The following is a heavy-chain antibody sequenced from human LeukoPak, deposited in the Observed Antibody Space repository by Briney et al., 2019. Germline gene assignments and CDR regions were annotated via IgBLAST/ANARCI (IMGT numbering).Heavy chain of an antibody. J-gene: IGHJ5*02. CDR2: ISAYNGNT. CDR1: GYTFTSYG. V-gene: IGHV1-18*01. D-gene: IGHD3-22*01. Sequence: ASVKVSCKASGYTFTSYGISWVRQAPGQGLEWMGWISAYNGNTNYAQKLQGRVTMTTDTSTSTAYMELRSLRSDDTAVYYCARAHTYYYDSSGYHNWFDPWGQGTLVTVSS. CDR3: ARAHTYYYDSSGYHNWFDP.